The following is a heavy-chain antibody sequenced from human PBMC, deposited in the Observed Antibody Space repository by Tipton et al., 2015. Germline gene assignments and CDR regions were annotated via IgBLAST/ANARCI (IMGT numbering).Heavy chain of an antibody. Sequence: VQLVQSGAEVKKPGESLKISCKGSGYTFTNYYIAWVRQMPGKGLEWLGTIYPGDSDTRYSPSFQGQVTISADKSISTAYLQWSSLRSEDTAVYYCARGVSYYYGSGSYYKSVGSWFDPWGQGTLVTVSS. V-gene: IGHV5-51*01. CDR3: ARGVSYYYGSGSYYKSVGSWFDP. CDR1: GYTFTNYY. J-gene: IGHJ5*02. D-gene: IGHD3-10*01. CDR2: IYPGDSDT.